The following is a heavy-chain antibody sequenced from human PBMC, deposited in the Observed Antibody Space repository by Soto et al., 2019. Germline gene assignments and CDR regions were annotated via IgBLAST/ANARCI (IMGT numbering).Heavy chain of an antibody. D-gene: IGHD3-16*01. Sequence: ASVKVSCKASGFSFTGYYIHWLRQAPGQGLEWMGWINAHSGGTEYAQKFQGRVTLTRDTSIATAYLTLTSLTSDDTALYYCAKDLTRQPAYWLDPWGQGTQVTVSS. CDR2: INAHSGGT. V-gene: IGHV1-2*02. CDR3: AKDLTRQPAYWLDP. CDR1: GFSFTGYY. J-gene: IGHJ5*02.